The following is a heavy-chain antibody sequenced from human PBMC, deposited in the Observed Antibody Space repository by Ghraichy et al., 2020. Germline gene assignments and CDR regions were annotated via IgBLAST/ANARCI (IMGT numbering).Heavy chain of an antibody. V-gene: IGHV3-23*01. Sequence: GGSLRLSCAASGFTFSSYAMSWVRQAPGKGLEWVSAISGSSGTTYYADSVKGRFTISRDNSKNTLYLQMNSLRAEDTAVYYCAKRSGCSSTSCYRYYGMDVWGQGTTVTVSS. CDR3: AKRSGCSSTSCYRYYGMDV. D-gene: IGHD2-2*02. CDR1: GFTFSSYA. CDR2: ISGSSGTT. J-gene: IGHJ6*02.